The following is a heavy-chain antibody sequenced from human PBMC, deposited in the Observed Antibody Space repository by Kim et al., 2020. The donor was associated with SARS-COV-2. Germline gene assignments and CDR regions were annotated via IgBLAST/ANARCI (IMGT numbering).Heavy chain of an antibody. Sequence: GGSLRLSCAASGFTFDDYAMHWVRQAPGKGLEWVSVISWDSGSICYADSVKGRFTISRDNAKNSLYLQMNSLRAEDTALYYCAKDSKYCSGGSCYSAFDYWGQEPWSPSPQ. CDR1: GFTFDDYA. V-gene: IGHV3-9*01. J-gene: IGHJ4*01. D-gene: IGHD2-15*01. CDR3: AKDSKYCSGGSCYSAFDY. CDR2: ISWDSGSI.